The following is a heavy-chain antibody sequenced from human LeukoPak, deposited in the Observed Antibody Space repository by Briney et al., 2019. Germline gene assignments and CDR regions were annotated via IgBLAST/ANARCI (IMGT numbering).Heavy chain of an antibody. Sequence: GASVKVSCKASGYSFSSYDINWVRQAIGQGLEWMGWMNPNSGDRGYAQKFQGRVTITRNTSISTAYMELSSLRSEDTAVYYCARKVPNDSSGYYYRGQFDPWGQGTLVTVSS. CDR1: GYSFSSYD. V-gene: IGHV1-8*03. D-gene: IGHD3-22*01. CDR3: ARKVPNDSSGYYYRGQFDP. J-gene: IGHJ5*02. CDR2: MNPNSGDR.